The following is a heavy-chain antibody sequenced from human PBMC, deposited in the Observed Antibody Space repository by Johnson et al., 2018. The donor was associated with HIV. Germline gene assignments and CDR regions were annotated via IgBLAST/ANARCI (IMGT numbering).Heavy chain of an antibody. Sequence: QVQLVESGGGVVQPGRSLRLSCAASGFTFSDYYMSWIRQAPGKGLEWVSYISSSGSSIYYAASVKGRFTISRDNAKNSLYLQMNSLRAEDTAVYYCAKDQGTVPRRDDAFDIWGQGTMVTVSS. V-gene: IGHV3-11*04. CDR3: AKDQGTVPRRDDAFDI. CDR1: GFTFSDYY. D-gene: IGHD4-17*01. J-gene: IGHJ3*02. CDR2: ISSSGSSI.